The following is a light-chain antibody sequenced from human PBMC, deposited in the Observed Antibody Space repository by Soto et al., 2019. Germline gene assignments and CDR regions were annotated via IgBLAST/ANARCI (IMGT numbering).Light chain of an antibody. CDR3: SSCTSSSTYV. CDR2: DVN. CDR1: SSDVGNSNV. J-gene: IGLJ1*01. Sequence: QSVLTQPPSVSGSPGQSVAISCTGTSSDVGNSNVVSWYHQPPGTAPKLMIYDVNNRPSGVPDRFSGSKSGNTASLTISGLQDEEEGYYYCSSCTSSSTYVFGTGTKLTVL. V-gene: IGLV2-18*02.